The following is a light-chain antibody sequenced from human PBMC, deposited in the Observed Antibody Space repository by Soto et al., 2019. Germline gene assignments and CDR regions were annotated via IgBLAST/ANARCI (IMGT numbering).Light chain of an antibody. CDR2: ELS. CDR1: SSDIGGYNY. CDR3: SSHAGSNNFVV. V-gene: IGLV2-8*01. Sequence: QSALTQPPSASGSPGQSVTISCTGTSSDIGGYNYVSWYQQHPGKAPKLMIYELSKRPSGVTDSFSGSKSGNTASLTVSGLKAEEEADYSCSSHAGSNNFVVFGGGTKLTVL. J-gene: IGLJ2*01.